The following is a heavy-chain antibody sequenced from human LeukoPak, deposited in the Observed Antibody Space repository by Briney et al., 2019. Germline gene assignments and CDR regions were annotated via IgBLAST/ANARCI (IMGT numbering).Heavy chain of an antibody. CDR2: IKQDGSEK. D-gene: IGHD6-13*01. J-gene: IGHJ5*02. CDR3: ARTIAAADNWFDP. Sequence: GGSLRLSCAASGFTVSSNYMSWVRQAPGKGLEWVANIKQDGSEKYYVDSVKGRFTISRDNAKNSLYLQMNSLRAEDTAVYYCARTIAAADNWFDPWGQGTLVTVSS. V-gene: IGHV3-7*01. CDR1: GFTVSSNY.